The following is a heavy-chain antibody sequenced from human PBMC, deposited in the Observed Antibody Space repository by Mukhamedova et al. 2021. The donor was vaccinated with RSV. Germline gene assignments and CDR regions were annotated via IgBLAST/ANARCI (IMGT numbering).Heavy chain of an antibody. CDR3: ARDFYDPSGYFYYFDY. CDR2: IDPTDSNT. J-gene: IGHJ4*02. Sequence: WVRQMPGKGLEWMGRIDPTDSNTHYSPSFQGHVTISADKTINTAYLQWSSLKASDTAIYFCARDFYDPSGYFYYFDYWGQGTRVTV. V-gene: IGHV5-10-1*01. D-gene: IGHD3-22*01.